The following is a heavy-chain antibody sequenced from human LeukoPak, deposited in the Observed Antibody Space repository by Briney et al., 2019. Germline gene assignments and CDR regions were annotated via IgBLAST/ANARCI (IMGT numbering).Heavy chain of an antibody. Sequence: SETLSLTCAVSGGSISSGGYSWSWIRQPPGKGLEWIGYIYHSGSTYYNPSLKSRVTISEDRSKNQFSLKLSSVTAADTAVYYCARDLAGGFGDPLGMDVWGQGTTVTASS. CDR3: ARDLAGGFGDPLGMDV. V-gene: IGHV4-30-2*01. CDR2: IYHSGST. D-gene: IGHD3-10*01. CDR1: GGSISSGGYS. J-gene: IGHJ6*02.